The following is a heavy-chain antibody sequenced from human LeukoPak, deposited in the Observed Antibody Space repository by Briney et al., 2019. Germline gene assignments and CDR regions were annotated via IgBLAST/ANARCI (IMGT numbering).Heavy chain of an antibody. Sequence: SETLSLTCTVSGGSISSGGYYWSWIRQHPGKGLEWIGYIYYSGSTYYNPSLKSRATISVDTSKNQFSLKLSSVTAADTAVYYCARGLGYYDSSGYYPYYFDYWGQGTLVTVSS. CDR2: IYYSGST. CDR3: ARGLGYYDSSGYYPYYFDY. CDR1: GGSISSGGYY. V-gene: IGHV4-31*03. J-gene: IGHJ4*02. D-gene: IGHD3-22*01.